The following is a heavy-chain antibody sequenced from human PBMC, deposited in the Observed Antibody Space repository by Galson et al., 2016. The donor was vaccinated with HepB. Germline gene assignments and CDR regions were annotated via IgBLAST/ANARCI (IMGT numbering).Heavy chain of an antibody. CDR3: TSGLVRGVISF. D-gene: IGHD3-10*01. J-gene: IGHJ4*02. Sequence: TLSLTCTVSGGSISSGGYYWSWIRQHPGKGLEWIGYIHYSGSTYYNPSLESRVSISVDTSKNQFSLKLSSVTAADTAVYHCTSGLVRGVISFWGQGFLVSVSS. CDR2: IHYSGST. CDR1: GGSISSGGYY. V-gene: IGHV4-31*03.